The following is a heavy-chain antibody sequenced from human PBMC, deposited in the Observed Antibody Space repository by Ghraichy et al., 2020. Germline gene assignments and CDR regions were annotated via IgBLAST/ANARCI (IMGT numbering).Heavy chain of an antibody. D-gene: IGHD4-23*01. J-gene: IGHJ4*02. CDR3: TFMGGHGGDY. CDR1: GFTFSTYG. Sequence: GGSLRLSCAASGFTFSTYGMGWVRQIPGKGLEWVSGISASGGSTYYVDSVKGRFTISRDNSKSSIFLQMTSLRVEDTAVYYCTFMGGHGGDYWDQGTLVTVSS. CDR2: ISASGGST. V-gene: IGHV3-23*01.